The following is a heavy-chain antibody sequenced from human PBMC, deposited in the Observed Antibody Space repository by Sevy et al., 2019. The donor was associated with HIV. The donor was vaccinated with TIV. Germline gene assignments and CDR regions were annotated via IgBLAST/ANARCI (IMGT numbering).Heavy chain of an antibody. CDR1: GFTFSSYW. V-gene: IGHV3-7*03. CDR2: IKQDGSEK. Sequence: GGSLRLSCAASGFTFSSYWMSWVRQAPGKGLEWVANIKQDGSEKYYVDSVKGRFTISRDNAKNSLYRQMNSLRAEDTAVYYCARDIVVVPAAPKYYYYYYMDVWGKGTTVTVSS. CDR3: ARDIVVVPAAPKYYYYYYMDV. J-gene: IGHJ6*03. D-gene: IGHD2-2*01.